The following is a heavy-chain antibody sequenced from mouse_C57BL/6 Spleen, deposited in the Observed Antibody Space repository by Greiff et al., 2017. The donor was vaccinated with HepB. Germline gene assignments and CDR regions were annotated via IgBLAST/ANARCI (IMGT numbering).Heavy chain of an antibody. CDR1: GYAFSSYW. V-gene: IGHV1-80*01. CDR3: ARTPVVATDYAMDY. Sequence: VQGVESGAELVKPGASVKISCKASGYAFSSYWMNWVKQRPGKGLEWIGQIYPGDGDTNYNGKFKGKATLTADKSSSTAYMQLSSLTSEDSAVYFCARTPVVATDYAMDYWGQGTSVTVSS. CDR2: IYPGDGDT. D-gene: IGHD1-1*01. J-gene: IGHJ4*01.